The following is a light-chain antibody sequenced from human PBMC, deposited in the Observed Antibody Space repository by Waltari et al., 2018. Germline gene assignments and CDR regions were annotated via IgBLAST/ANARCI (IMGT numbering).Light chain of an antibody. Sequence: IQMTQSPSNLSESVGNRVPITCRASQSVHIWMAWYQQKPGKAPKLLIYEASRLETGVPSRFSGSGSGTDFTLTINSLQPDDFATYYCQQYNSFSPFGQGTKLEI. J-gene: IGKJ2*01. CDR3: QQYNSFSP. CDR1: QSVHIW. V-gene: IGKV1-5*03. CDR2: EAS.